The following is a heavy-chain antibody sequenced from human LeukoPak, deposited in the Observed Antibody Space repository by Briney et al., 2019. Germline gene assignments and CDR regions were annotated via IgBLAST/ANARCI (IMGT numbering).Heavy chain of an antibody. D-gene: IGHD1-26*01. Sequence: GGSLRLSCAASGFPFNFYTVNWVRQAPGKGLQWVSSISSSGSYIYYADSVKDRFTISRDNAKNSLYLHMNSLRAEDTAVYYCARDVSGALDYWGQGTLVTVSS. V-gene: IGHV3-21*01. J-gene: IGHJ4*02. CDR1: GFPFNFYT. CDR3: ARDVSGALDY. CDR2: ISSSGSYI.